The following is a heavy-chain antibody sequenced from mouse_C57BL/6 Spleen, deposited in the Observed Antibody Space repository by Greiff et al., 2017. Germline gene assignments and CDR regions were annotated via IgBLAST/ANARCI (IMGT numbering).Heavy chain of an antibody. Sequence: QVHVKQSGAELAKPGASVKLSCKASGYTFTSYWMHWVKQRPGQGLEWIGYITPSSGYTKYNQKFKDKATLTADKSSSTAYMQLSSLTYEDSAVYYCARYDYDWYCDVWGTGTTVTVSS. J-gene: IGHJ1*03. CDR2: ITPSSGYT. CDR1: GYTFTSYW. D-gene: IGHD2-4*01. V-gene: IGHV1-7*01. CDR3: ARYDYDWYCDV.